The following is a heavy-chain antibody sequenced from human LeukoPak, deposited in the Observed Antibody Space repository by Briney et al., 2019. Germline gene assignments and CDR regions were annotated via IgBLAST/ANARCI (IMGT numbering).Heavy chain of an antibody. CDR3: APTTANWFDP. J-gene: IGHJ5*02. D-gene: IGHD4-17*01. CDR1: GFTFSSYG. Sequence: GTLRLSCAASGFTFSSYGMSWIRQPPGKGLEWIGEINHSGSTNYNPSLKSRVTISVDTSKNQFSLKLSSVAAADTAVYYCAPTTANWFDPWGQGTLVTVSS. CDR2: INHSGST. V-gene: IGHV4-34*08.